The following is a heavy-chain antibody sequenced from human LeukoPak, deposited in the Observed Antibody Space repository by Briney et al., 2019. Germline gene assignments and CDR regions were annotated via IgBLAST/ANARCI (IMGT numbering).Heavy chain of an antibody. CDR3: ANVGDGYSDAFYI. CDR2: IKQDGNEK. D-gene: IGHD5-24*01. V-gene: IGHV3-7*01. Sequence: QTGGSLRLSCAASGFTLSRYWMTWVRQAPGKGLEFVACIKQDGNEKHYVGSVKGRFTVSRDTATNSLHLQMNSLRVEDTAMYYCANVGDGYSDAFYIWGQGTMVTVSS. J-gene: IGHJ3*02. CDR1: GFTLSRYW.